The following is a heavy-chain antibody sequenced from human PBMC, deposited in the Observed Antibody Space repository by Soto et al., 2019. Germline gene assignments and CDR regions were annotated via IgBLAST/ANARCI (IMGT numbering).Heavy chain of an antibody. CDR3: LPLNRFLDY. J-gene: IGHJ4*02. Sequence: GGSLRLSCAASGFTFSSYGMNWVRQAPGKGLEWVSFISSRSTYMYYADSVKGRFTISRDNAKNSLYLQMNSLRAEDTAVYYCLPLNRFLDYRGPGTRVTVSS. CDR1: GFTFSSYG. V-gene: IGHV3-21*01. CDR2: ISSRSTYM.